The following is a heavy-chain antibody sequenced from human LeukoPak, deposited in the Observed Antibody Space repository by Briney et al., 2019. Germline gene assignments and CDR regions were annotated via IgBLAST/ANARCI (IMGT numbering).Heavy chain of an antibody. J-gene: IGHJ4*02. CDR2: ISWNSGSI. V-gene: IGHV3-9*01. CDR1: GFTFDDYA. Sequence: PGGSLRLSCAASGFTFDDYAMHWVRQAPGKGLEWVSGISWNSGSIGYADSVKGRFTISRDNAKNSLYLQMNSLRAEDTALYYCAKGVTTLDYWGQGTLVTVSS. D-gene: IGHD4-17*01. CDR3: AKGVTTLDY.